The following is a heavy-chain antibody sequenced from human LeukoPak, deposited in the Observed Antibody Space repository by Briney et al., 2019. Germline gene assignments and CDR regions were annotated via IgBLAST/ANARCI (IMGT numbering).Heavy chain of an antibody. CDR1: GYTFTSYG. Sequence: AASVTVSCKASGYTFTSYGISWVRQAPGQGLEWMGWISAYNGNTNYAQKLQGRVTMTTDTSTSTAYMELRSLRSDDTAVYYCARFSRWDSSSWYVEYWGQGTLVTVSS. V-gene: IGHV1-18*01. J-gene: IGHJ4*02. D-gene: IGHD6-13*01. CDR2: ISAYNGNT. CDR3: ARFSRWDSSSWYVEY.